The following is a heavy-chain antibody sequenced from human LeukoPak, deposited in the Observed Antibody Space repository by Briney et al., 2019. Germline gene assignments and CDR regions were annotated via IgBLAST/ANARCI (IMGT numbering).Heavy chain of an antibody. CDR3: ARDIHAFDI. CDR2: VWSDEINK. CDR1: GFTFSNYA. V-gene: IGHV3-33*01. D-gene: IGHD2-21*01. J-gene: IGHJ3*02. Sequence: PGGSLRLSCAASGFTFSNYAMNWVRQAPGEGLEWVAVVWSDEINKYYADSVRGRFTISRDNSKNTLYLQMNSLRAEDTAVYYCARDIHAFDIWGQGTMVTVSS.